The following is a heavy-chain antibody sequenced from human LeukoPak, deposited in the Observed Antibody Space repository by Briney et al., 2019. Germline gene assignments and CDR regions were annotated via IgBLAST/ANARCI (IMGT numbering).Heavy chain of an antibody. Sequence: SETLSLTCTVSGGSISGYYWSWIRQPPGKGLEWIGYIYYSGSTSYNPSLKSRVTISIDTSKNQFSLKLSSVAAADTAVYYCARYGSSGNLDYWGQGTLVTVSS. J-gene: IGHJ4*02. CDR1: GGSISGYY. V-gene: IGHV4-59*08. CDR2: IYYSGST. CDR3: ARYGSSGNLDY. D-gene: IGHD3-10*01.